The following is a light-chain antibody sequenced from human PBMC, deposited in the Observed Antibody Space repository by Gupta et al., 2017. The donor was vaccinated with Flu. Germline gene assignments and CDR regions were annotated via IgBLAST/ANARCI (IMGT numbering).Light chain of an antibody. CDR1: QGISNY. V-gene: IGKV1-9*01. J-gene: IGKJ1*01. Sequence: PSFLSSSVGDRVTITCRARQGISNYLAWYQQKPGKAPKLIIYVASRGKSGVPSRFSGSGSGTEFTLTISSRQAEDFANYYCQHKNSSPWTFGQGTKVEIK. CDR2: VAS. CDR3: QHKNSSPWT.